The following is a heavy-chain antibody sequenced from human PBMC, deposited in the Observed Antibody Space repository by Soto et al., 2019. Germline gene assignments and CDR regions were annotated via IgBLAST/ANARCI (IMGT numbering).Heavy chain of an antibody. Sequence: QVQLEESGGGLVKPGGSLRLSCAASGFTFSAVYMSWIRQAPNKGLEYISYISSSGTSANYADSVKGRFTFSRDNAKNSLYLQMNSLRAEDKAVYYCARDRGAVTGQYFDYWGQGALVTVSS. J-gene: IGHJ4*02. CDR2: ISSSGTSA. V-gene: IGHV3-11*05. CDR1: GFTFSAVY. CDR3: ARDRGAVTGQYFDY. D-gene: IGHD6-19*01.